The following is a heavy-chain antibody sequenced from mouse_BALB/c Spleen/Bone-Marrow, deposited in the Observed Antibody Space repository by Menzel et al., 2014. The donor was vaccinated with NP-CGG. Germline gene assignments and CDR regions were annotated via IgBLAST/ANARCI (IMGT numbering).Heavy chain of an antibody. CDR2: ISSGGGST. J-gene: IGHJ2*01. CDR3: AREVLRDYFDF. V-gene: IGHV5-12-1*01. Sequence: EVMLVESGGGLVKPGGSLKLSCAASGFAFSSYDMSWVRQTPEKRLEWVAYISSGGGSTYYPDTVKGRFTISRDNAKNTLYLQMSSLKSEDTAMYYCAREVLRDYFDFW. CDR1: GFAFSSYD. D-gene: IGHD1-1*01.